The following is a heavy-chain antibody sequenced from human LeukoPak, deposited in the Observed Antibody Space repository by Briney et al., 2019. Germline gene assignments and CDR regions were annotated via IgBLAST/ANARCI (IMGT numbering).Heavy chain of an antibody. V-gene: IGHV1-46*02. Sequence: ASVKVSCKASGYNLNTYHMHWVRQAPGQGLEWMGIITSTGTTTVCAQKFQGRVTMTRDTSTSTVYMDLSSLRSDDTAVYYCATEYVRTHYFDWWGQGTLVTVSS. CDR2: ITSTGTTT. J-gene: IGHJ4*02. CDR1: GYNLNTYH. D-gene: IGHD3-16*01. CDR3: ATEYVRTHYFDW.